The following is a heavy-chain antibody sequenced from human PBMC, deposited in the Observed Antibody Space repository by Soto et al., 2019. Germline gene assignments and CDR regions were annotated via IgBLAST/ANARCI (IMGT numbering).Heavy chain of an antibody. V-gene: IGHV1-69*02. D-gene: IGHD6-19*01. J-gene: IGHJ4*02. CDR3: AAGRYSSGWYVDY. CDR2: IIPILGIA. Sequence: SVKVSCKASGGTFSIYTISWVRQAPGQGLEWMGRIIPILGIANYAQKFQERVTITRDMSTSTAYMELSSLRSEDTAVYYCAAGRYSSGWYVDYWGQGTLVTVSS. CDR1: GGTFSIYT.